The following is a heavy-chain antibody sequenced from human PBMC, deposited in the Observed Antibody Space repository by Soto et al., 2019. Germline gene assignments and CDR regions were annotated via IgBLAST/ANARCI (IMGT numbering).Heavy chain of an antibody. CDR1: GFPFSSYV. J-gene: IGHJ4*02. CDR3: AKDSNKYSSSLRGRYFDY. CDR2: ISGGGSNT. D-gene: IGHD4-4*01. V-gene: IGHV3-23*01. Sequence: PGGSLSLSCAASGFPFSSYVMSWVRQAPGKGLEWVSGISGGGSNTFYADSVKGRFTISRDNSKNTLLLQMNSLGAEDTAVYYCAKDSNKYSSSLRGRYFDYWGQGTGVTVSS.